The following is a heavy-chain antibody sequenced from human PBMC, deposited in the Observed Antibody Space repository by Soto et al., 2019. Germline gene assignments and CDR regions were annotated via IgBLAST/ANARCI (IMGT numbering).Heavy chain of an antibody. CDR3: ARVPDR. V-gene: IGHV4-59*12. J-gene: IGHJ5*02. D-gene: IGHD2-2*01. CDR1: GNFNSSGY. Sequence: DTLSLTFTVAGNFNSSGYWTWIRQPPGKGLEWIAYIYHGGSINYNPSLKSRVAISVDRSKNQFSLKLSSVTAADTAVYYCARVPDRWGQGTLVTVSS. CDR2: IYHGGSI.